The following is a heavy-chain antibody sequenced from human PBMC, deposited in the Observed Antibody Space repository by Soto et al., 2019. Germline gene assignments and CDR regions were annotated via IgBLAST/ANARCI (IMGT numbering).Heavy chain of an antibody. CDR1: GFTFSSHG. CDR2: ISHAGSNK. Sequence: QVQLVESGGGVVQPGRSLRLSCAASGFTFSSHGMHWVRQAPGKGLEWVAVISHAGSNKYYADYVKGRFTISRDNSKNTLYLQMNSLRAEDTAAYYCAKDIGSSTSWGMDVWGQGTTVTVSS. D-gene: IGHD2-2*01. CDR3: AKDIGSSTSWGMDV. V-gene: IGHV3-30*18. J-gene: IGHJ6*02.